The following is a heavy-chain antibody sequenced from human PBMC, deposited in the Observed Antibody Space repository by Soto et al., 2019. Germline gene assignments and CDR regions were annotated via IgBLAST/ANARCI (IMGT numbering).Heavy chain of an antibody. Sequence: GGSLRLSCAASGFTFSSYAMSWVRQAPGKGLEWVTAISGSGGSTYYADSVKGRFTISRDNSKNTLYLQMNSLRAEDTAVYYCTRGLVDSSPPYTYHGMDVWGQGTTVTVSS. CDR2: ISGSGGST. J-gene: IGHJ6*02. D-gene: IGHD3-9*01. CDR3: TRGLVDSSPPYTYHGMDV. V-gene: IGHV3-23*01. CDR1: GFTFSSYA.